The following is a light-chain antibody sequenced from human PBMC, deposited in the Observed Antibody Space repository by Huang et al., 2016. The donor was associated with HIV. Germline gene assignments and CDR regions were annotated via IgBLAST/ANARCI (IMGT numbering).Light chain of an antibody. J-gene: IGKJ2*01. V-gene: IGKV1-NL1*01. CDR3: QQYFSTPYT. CDR1: KGISNS. CDR2: VAC. Sequence: DIQMTQSPSSLSASVGDRVSITCRASKGISNSLAWYQQKPGKAPKLLLYVACRLESRVPSRFSGRGSGTDDTLTISSLQPEDFATYYCQQYFSTPYTFGQGTKLEIK.